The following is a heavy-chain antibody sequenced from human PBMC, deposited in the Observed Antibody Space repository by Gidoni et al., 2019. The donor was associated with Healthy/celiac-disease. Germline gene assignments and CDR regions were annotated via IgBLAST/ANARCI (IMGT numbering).Heavy chain of an antibody. CDR3: ARDRIVVEPAAISHPHPVNFGY. V-gene: IGHV3-21*01. CDR1: GFPFSRSS. Sequence: EVQLVESGGGLVKPGGSLRLSCPASGFPFSRSSMTWVRQAPGKGLEWVSSISSSSSYIYYADSVKGRFTISRDNAKNSLYLQMNSLRAEDTAVYYCARDRIVVEPAAISHPHPVNFGYWGQGTLVTVSS. J-gene: IGHJ4*02. CDR2: ISSSSSYI. D-gene: IGHD2-2*01.